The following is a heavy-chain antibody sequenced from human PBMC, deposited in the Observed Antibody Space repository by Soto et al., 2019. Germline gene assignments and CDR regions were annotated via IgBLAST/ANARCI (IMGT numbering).Heavy chain of an antibody. Sequence: SETLSLTCTVSGGSISSGGYYWSWIRQHPGKGLEWIGYIYYSGSTYYNPSPKSRATISVDTSKNQFSLKLSSVTAADTAVYYSARATGGAEYCSGGSCYPPPYNWFDPWGQGTLVTVSS. J-gene: IGHJ5*02. CDR1: GGSISSGGYY. CDR2: IYYSGST. CDR3: ARATGGAEYCSGGSCYPPPYNWFDP. V-gene: IGHV4-31*03. D-gene: IGHD2-15*01.